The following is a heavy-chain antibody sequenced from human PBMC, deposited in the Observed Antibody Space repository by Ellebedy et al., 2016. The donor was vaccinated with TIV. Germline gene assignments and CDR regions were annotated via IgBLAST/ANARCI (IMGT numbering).Heavy chain of an antibody. Sequence: GGSLRLSCAASGFHSSSYDVNWVRQAPGRGLEWLSYISSSGSTTKYADSVKGRFTISRDNAKNSLYLQMNSLRAEDTAVYYCARDDSSGYPRYFDYWGQGTLVTVSS. CDR3: ARDDSSGYPRYFDY. D-gene: IGHD3-22*01. CDR1: GFHSSSYD. V-gene: IGHV3-48*03. CDR2: ISSSGSTT. J-gene: IGHJ4*02.